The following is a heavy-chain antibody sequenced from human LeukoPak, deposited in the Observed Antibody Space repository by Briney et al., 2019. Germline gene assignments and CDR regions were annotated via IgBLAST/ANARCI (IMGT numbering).Heavy chain of an antibody. CDR1: GGTFSSYA. CDR3: ARDMISVLDY. D-gene: IGHD3-16*01. CDR2: IIPIFGIA. J-gene: IGHJ4*02. Sequence: SVKVSCKASGGTFSSYAISWVRQAPGQGLEWMGRIIPIFGIANYAQKFQGRVTITGDKSTSAAYMELSSLRSEDTAVYYCARDMISVLDYWGQGTLVTVSS. V-gene: IGHV1-69*04.